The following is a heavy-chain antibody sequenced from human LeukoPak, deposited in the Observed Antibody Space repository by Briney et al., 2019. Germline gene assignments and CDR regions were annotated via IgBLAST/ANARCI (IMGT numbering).Heavy chain of an antibody. D-gene: IGHD6-13*01. J-gene: IGHJ5*02. Sequence: SETLSLTCTVSGGSINNGGYYWSWIRQHPGKGLEWIGYIYYSGSSYYNPSLRSRVTISVGTSKNHFSLKLSSVTAADTAVYYCARDQGLTVAAADNWFDPWGQGTLVTVSS. CDR1: GGSINNGGYY. CDR3: ARDQGLTVAAADNWFDP. V-gene: IGHV4-31*03. CDR2: IYYSGSS.